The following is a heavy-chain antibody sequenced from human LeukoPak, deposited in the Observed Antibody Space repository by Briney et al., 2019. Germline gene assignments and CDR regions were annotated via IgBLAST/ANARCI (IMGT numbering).Heavy chain of an antibody. J-gene: IGHJ5*02. V-gene: IGHV1-46*01. Sequence: ASVKVSCKVSGYTLTELSMHWVRQAPGQGLEWMGIINPSGGSTSYAQKFQGRVTMTRDMSTSTVYMELSSLRSEDTAVYYCARGGREQQLRPWGQGTLVTVSS. CDR1: GYTLTELS. D-gene: IGHD6-13*01. CDR3: ARGGREQQLRP. CDR2: INPSGGST.